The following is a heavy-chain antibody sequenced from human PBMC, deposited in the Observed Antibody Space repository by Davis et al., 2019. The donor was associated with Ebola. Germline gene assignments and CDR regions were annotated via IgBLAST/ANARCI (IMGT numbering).Heavy chain of an antibody. CDR1: GGSISSYY. Sequence: MPSETLSLTCTVSGGSISSYYWSWIRQPPGKGLEWIGYIYYSGSTNYNPSLKSRVTISVDTSKNQFSLKLSSVTAADTAVYYCARTRSTSYYYYGMDVWGQRTTVTVSS. D-gene: IGHD2-2*01. V-gene: IGHV4-59*01. J-gene: IGHJ6*02. CDR2: IYYSGST. CDR3: ARTRSTSYYYYGMDV.